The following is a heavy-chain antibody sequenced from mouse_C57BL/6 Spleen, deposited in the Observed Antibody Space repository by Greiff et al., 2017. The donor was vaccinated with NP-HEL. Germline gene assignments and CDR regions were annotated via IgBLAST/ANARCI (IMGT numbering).Heavy chain of an antibody. CDR2: IYPSDSET. D-gene: IGHD6-1*01. J-gene: IGHJ4*01. CDR1: GYTFTSYW. Sequence: QVQLQQPGAELVRPGSSVKLSCKASGYTFTSYWMDWVKQRPGQGLEWIGNIYPSDSETHYNQKFKDKATLTVDKSSSTAYRQLSSLTSEDSAVYYCARQPLYAMDYWGQGTSVTVSS. V-gene: IGHV1-61*01. CDR3: ARQPLYAMDY.